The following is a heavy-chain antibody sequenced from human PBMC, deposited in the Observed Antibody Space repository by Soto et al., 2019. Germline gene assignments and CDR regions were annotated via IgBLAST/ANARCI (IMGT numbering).Heavy chain of an antibody. CDR2: IYYSGST. V-gene: IGHV4-59*08. J-gene: IGHJ4*02. CDR3: ARHQEFDYIAFDY. D-gene: IGHD4-4*01. CDR1: GGSISSYY. Sequence: PSETLSLTCTVSGGSISSYYWSWIRQPPGKGLEWIGYIYYSGSTNYNPSLKSRVTISVDTSKNQFSLKLSSVTAADTAVYYCARHQEFDYIAFDYWGQGTLVTVSP.